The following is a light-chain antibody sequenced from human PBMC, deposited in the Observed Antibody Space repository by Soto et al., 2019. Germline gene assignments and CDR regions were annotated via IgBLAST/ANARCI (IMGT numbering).Light chain of an antibody. CDR1: SSDVGGYNY. Sequence: QSVLTQPASVSGSPGQSITISCTGTSSDVGGYNYVSWYQQHPVKAPKLMIYDVTNRPSGVSDRFSGSKSGNTASLTISGLQAEDEADYYCSSYTCSSTPYVFRTVTKVTV. CDR3: SSYTCSSTPYV. CDR2: DVT. V-gene: IGLV2-14*01. J-gene: IGLJ1*01.